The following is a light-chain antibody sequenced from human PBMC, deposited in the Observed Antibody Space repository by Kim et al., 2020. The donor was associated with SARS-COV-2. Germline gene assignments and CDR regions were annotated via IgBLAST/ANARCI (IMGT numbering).Light chain of an antibody. J-gene: IGLJ2*01. Sequence: SYELTQPPSASVSPGQTASITCSGDKLGDKYACWYQQKPGQSPVLVIYQDSKRLSGIPERFSGPYSGNTATLSIRGTQAMDEADYYCQAWDSSTVVFG. V-gene: IGLV3-1*01. CDR2: QDS. CDR1: KLGDKY. CDR3: QAWDSSTVV.